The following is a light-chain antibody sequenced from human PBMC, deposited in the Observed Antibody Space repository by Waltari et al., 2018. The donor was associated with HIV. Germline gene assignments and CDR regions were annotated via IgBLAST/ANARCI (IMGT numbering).Light chain of an antibody. CDR2: WAS. CDR1: QSIFYKSNNKNY. Sequence: IVMTQSPGSLTVSPGERATITCTATQSIFYKSNNKNYLPWNQQKLGQPPTLLFYWASTRESGVPDRFSGGGSGTDFTLSIRSLQAEDVGIFYCQQYFHPPRTFGPGTKV. CDR3: QQYFHPPRT. J-gene: IGKJ3*01. V-gene: IGKV4-1*01.